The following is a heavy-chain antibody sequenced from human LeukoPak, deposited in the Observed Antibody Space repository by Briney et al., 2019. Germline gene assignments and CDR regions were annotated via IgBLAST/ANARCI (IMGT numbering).Heavy chain of an antibody. J-gene: IGHJ4*02. CDR2: ISSSGSTI. CDR3: ARGPYSGGLVIHTGFDY. D-gene: IGHD3/OR15-3a*01. V-gene: IGHV3-11*01. CDR1: GFTLSDYY. Sequence: GGSLRLSCAASGFTLSDYYMSWIRQAPGKGLEWVSYISSSGSTIYYADSVKGRFTISRDNAKNSLYLQMNSLRAEDTAVYYCARGPYSGGLVIHTGFDYWGQGTLVTVSS.